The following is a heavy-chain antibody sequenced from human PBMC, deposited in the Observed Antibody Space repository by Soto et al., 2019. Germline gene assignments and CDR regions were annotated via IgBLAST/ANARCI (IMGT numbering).Heavy chain of an antibody. CDR3: ATRAGAPAD. Sequence: EVQLVESGGGLVQPGGSLRLSCVVSGFTFNTYWMTWIRQAPGKGLEWVANINEDGNKQNYVDSVRGRFTISRDNAKPSLYLQMNSLRVEETAVYYCATRAGAPADWCQGTLVSVSS. CDR1: GFTFNTYW. J-gene: IGHJ4*02. V-gene: IGHV3-7*01. D-gene: IGHD6-25*01. CDR2: INEDGNKQ.